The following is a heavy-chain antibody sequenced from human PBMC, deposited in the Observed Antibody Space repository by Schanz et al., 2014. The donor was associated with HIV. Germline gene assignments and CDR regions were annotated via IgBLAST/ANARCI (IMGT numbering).Heavy chain of an antibody. J-gene: IGHJ6*02. Sequence: QVQLVQSGAEVKKPGSSVKVSCKASGGTFSNYAINWVRQAPGQGLEWMGGIIPIFGTPNYAQKFQGRVTITADESTSAAYLELSSLRSEDTAVYYCARGRQDYDFWSGAHYYYAMDVWGQGTTVTVSS. D-gene: IGHD3-3*01. CDR2: IIPIFGTP. V-gene: IGHV1-69*01. CDR1: GGTFSNYA. CDR3: ARGRQDYDFWSGAHYYYAMDV.